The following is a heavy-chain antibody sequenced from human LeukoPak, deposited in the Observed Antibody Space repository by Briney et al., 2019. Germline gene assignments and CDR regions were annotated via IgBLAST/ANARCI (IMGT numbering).Heavy chain of an antibody. CDR1: GFTFSSYW. CDR3: ARGPNSNWSGLDF. CDR2: IKQDGSEK. Sequence: GGSLRLSCAASGFTFSSYWMSWVRQAPGKGLEWVANIKQDGSEKYYVDSVKGRFTISRDNAKNSLYLQMNSLRAEDTAVYYCARGPNSNWSGLDFWGQGTLLTVSS. V-gene: IGHV3-7*03. D-gene: IGHD6-6*01. J-gene: IGHJ4*02.